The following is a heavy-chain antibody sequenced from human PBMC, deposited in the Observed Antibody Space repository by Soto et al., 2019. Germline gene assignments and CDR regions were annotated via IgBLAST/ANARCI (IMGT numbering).Heavy chain of an antibody. J-gene: IGHJ6*02. CDR3: ARGLRYYGSRKYYGMDV. CDR2: INHSGST. Sequence: SETLSLTCAVYGGSFSGYYWSWIRQPPGKGLEWIGEINHSGSTNYNPSLKSRVTISVDTSKNQFSLKLSSVTAADTAVYYCARGLRYYGSRKYYGMDVWGHGTTVTVSS. V-gene: IGHV4-34*01. CDR1: GGSFSGYY. D-gene: IGHD3-10*01.